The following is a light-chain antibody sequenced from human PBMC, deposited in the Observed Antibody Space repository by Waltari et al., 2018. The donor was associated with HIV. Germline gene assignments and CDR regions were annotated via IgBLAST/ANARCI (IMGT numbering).Light chain of an antibody. J-gene: IGKJ5*01. CDR3: QQTYSVSIT. V-gene: IGKV1-39*01. Sequence: QLTQSPSSLSASLGDKVTITCRASQNIKTLLNWYQMRPGKAPRLLIYGVSGLPAGVPSRFTGCGSGSDFTLTINNLQPEDFASYFCQQTYSVSITFGPGTRVEI. CDR1: QNIKTL. CDR2: GVS.